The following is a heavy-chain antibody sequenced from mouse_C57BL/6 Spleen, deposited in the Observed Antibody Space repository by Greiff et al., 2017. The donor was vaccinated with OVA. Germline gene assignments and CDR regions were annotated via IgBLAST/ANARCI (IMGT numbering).Heavy chain of an antibody. Sequence: VQLQQSGAGLVRPGASVKMSCKASGYTFTSYTMHWVNQRPGQGLEWIGYINPSGGNTKYNQKFKDKATLTADKSSSTAYMQRNSLTSDDAAVYYCARYHSIYYDYDGFDYWGQGTTLTVSS. CDR1: GYTFTSYT. J-gene: IGHJ2*01. CDR3: ARYHSIYYDYDGFDY. V-gene: IGHV1-4*01. CDR2: INPSGGNT. D-gene: IGHD2-4*01.